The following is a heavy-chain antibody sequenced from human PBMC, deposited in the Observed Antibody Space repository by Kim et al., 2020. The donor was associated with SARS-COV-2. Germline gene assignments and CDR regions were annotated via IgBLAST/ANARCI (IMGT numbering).Heavy chain of an antibody. Sequence: ASVKVSCKASGYTFTSYYIHCVRQAPGQGLEWMGIINPSAGSTSYAQKFQGRVTMTRDTSTSTVYLELSSLRSEDTAVYHFARWRYSDYHAFDCWGQGTLVTVSS. V-gene: IGHV1-46*01. CDR3: ARWRYSDYHAFDC. D-gene: IGHD5-12*01. CDR1: GYTFTSYY. CDR2: INPSAGST. J-gene: IGHJ4*02.